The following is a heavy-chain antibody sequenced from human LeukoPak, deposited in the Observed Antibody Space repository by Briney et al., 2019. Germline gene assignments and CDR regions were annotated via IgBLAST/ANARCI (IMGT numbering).Heavy chain of an antibody. Sequence: SQTLSLTCAITGESVSRNSAACNWIRQSPSRGLEWLGSTYYRSKWYNDYAVSLRSRITIHPDTSKNQFTLQLNSVTPEDTAVYYCARDLGEGYYYGMDVWGQGTTVTVSS. J-gene: IGHJ6*02. V-gene: IGHV6-1*01. CDR2: TYYRSKWYN. CDR1: GESVSRNSAA. CDR3: ARDLGEGYYYGMDV. D-gene: IGHD3-10*01.